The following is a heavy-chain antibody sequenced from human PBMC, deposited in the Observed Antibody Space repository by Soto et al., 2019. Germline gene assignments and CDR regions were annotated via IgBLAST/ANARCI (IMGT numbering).Heavy chain of an antibody. CDR1: GFTVSSYA. J-gene: IGHJ6*02. Sequence: PGGSLRLSCAASGFTVSSYAMHWVRQAPGKGLEWVAVISYDGSNKYYADSVKGRFTISRDNSKNTLYLQMNSLRAEDTAVYYCASPRSSGNYYYYGMDLWGQGTTVTVSS. CDR3: ASPRSSGNYYYYGMDL. V-gene: IGHV3-30-3*02. D-gene: IGHD6-6*01. CDR2: ISYDGSNK.